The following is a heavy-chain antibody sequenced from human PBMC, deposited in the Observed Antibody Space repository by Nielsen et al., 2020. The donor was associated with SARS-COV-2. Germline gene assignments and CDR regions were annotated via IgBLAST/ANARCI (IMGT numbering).Heavy chain of an antibody. CDR2: VYYTGTT. J-gene: IGHJ4*02. V-gene: IGHV4-39*07. CDR3: ARGRWEEYFDY. Sequence: SETLSLTCTVSGDSIRSSRHFWGWIRQAPGKGLEWIGSVYYTGTTWYNLSLKSRLVLSVDTAKNQLSLKVSAVTAADTAVYYCARGRWEEYFDYWGQGTLVTVSS. CDR1: GDSIRSSRHF. D-gene: IGHD1-26*01.